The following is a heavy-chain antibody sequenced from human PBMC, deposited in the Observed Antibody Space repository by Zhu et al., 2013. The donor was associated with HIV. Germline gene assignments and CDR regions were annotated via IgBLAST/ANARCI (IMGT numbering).Heavy chain of an antibody. Sequence: QVQLQESGPGLVKPSETLSLNCSVSGGSISNYYWVWIRQPPGEGLEWIGYIHHSGNTNYNPSLNSRVTISIDASQNQFSLKLDSVTAADTALYYCARGGYNYGYFFDYWGREPWSPSPQ. J-gene: IGHJ4*02. D-gene: IGHD5-18*01. CDR2: IHHSGNT. V-gene: IGHV4-59*01. CDR1: GGSISNYY. CDR3: ARGGYNYGYFFDY.